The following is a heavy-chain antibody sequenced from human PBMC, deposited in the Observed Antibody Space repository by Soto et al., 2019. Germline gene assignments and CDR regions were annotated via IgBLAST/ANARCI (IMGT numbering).Heavy chain of an antibody. Sequence: SETLSLTCTVSGGSISSSSYYWGWIRQPPGKGLEWIGSIYYSGSTYYNPSLKSRVTISVDTSKNQFSLKLSSVTAADTAVYYCARLEISGYSSGWSRNDDYWGQGTLVTVSS. V-gene: IGHV4-39*01. CDR1: GGSISSSSYY. D-gene: IGHD6-19*01. CDR2: IYYSGST. CDR3: ARLEISGYSSGWSRNDDY. J-gene: IGHJ4*02.